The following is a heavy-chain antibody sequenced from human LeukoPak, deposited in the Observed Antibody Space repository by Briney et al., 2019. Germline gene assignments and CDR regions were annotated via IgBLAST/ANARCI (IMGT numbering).Heavy chain of an antibody. D-gene: IGHD3-3*01. CDR3: AREVTIFGVVLDRFDP. CDR1: GGSVSSGSYY. CDR2: IYYSGST. Sequence: SETLSLTCTVSGGSVSSGSYYWSWIRQPPGKGLEWIGYIYYSGSTNYNPSLKSRVTISVDTSKNQFSLKLSPVTAADTAVYYCAREVTIFGVVLDRFDPWGQGTLVTVSS. J-gene: IGHJ5*02. V-gene: IGHV4-61*01.